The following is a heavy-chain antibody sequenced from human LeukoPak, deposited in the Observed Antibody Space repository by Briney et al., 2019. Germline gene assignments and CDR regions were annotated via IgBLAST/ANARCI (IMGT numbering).Heavy chain of an antibody. D-gene: IGHD6-13*01. CDR2: LYPGGNT. CDR3: AKSGSSSWYLDY. CDR1: GFTVSSNY. V-gene: IGHV3-53*01. J-gene: IGHJ4*02. Sequence: GSLRLSCAASGFTVSSNYMNWVRQAPGKGLEWISVLYPGGNTFYADSVKGRFTISRDNSKNTLYLQMNSLRAEDAAVYYCAKSGSSSWYLDYWGQGTLVTVSS.